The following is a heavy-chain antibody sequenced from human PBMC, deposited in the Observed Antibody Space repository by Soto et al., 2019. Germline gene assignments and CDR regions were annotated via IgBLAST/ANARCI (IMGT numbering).Heavy chain of an antibody. Sequence: GGSLRLSCAAAGFSVSSSHMNWVRQAPGKGLEWVSVIYSGGATNYAVSVKGRFTISRDKSKNTVYLQMNSLRAEDTAVYYCARVGPYDSVSYMLRYNWFDPWGQGTLVTVSS. CDR1: GFSVSSSH. CDR3: ARVGPYDSVSYMLRYNWFDP. CDR2: IYSGGAT. D-gene: IGHD3-10*01. J-gene: IGHJ5*02. V-gene: IGHV3-53*01.